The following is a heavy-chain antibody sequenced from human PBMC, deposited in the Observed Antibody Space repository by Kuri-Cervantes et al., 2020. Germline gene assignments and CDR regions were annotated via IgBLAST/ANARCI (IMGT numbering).Heavy chain of an antibody. CDR3: AKSPSFRGWPYHLDY. V-gene: IGHV3-30*18. Sequence: GESLKISCTASGFTFSAYWMTWVRQAPGKGLEWVAVLSYDGSNKYYADSVKGRFTISRDNSKNTLYLQMNSLRAEDTAVYYCAKSPSFRGWPYHLDYWGQGTLVTVSS. D-gene: IGHD6-19*01. J-gene: IGHJ4*02. CDR2: LSYDGSNK. CDR1: GFTFSAYW.